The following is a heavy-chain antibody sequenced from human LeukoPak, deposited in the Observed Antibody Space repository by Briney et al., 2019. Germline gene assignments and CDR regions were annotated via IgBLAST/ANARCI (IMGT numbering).Heavy chain of an antibody. D-gene: IGHD4-17*01. J-gene: IGHJ4*02. CDR1: GFTFSYYS. Sequence: GGSLRLSCAASGFTFSYYSMSWVRQAPGKGLEWVANIKQDGGEKYYVDSVKGRFTISKDNAKNSLYLQMNSLRAEDTAVYYCASIGRDYGDYFDYWGQGTLVTVSS. CDR3: ASIGRDYGDYFDY. CDR2: IKQDGGEK. V-gene: IGHV3-7*05.